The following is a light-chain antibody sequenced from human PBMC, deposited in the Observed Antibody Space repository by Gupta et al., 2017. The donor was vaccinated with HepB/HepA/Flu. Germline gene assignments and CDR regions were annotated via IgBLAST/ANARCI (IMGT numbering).Light chain of an antibody. Sequence: QSVLTQPPSASGTPGQRVTISCSGSSSNNGSNTVNWYQQLPGTAPKLLILSNTQRPPGVPVRFSFSKSGTSTSVALSGLQAEDEADDYCAAWDDILNGRWVFGGGTKLTVL. CDR2: SNT. J-gene: IGLJ3*02. CDR1: SSNNGSNT. V-gene: IGLV1-44*01. CDR3: AAWDDILNGRWV.